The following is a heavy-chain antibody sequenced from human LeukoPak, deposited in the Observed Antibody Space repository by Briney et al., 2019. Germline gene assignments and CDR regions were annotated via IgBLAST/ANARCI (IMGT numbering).Heavy chain of an antibody. V-gene: IGHV1-2*02. Sequence: PNSGGTNYAQKFQGRVTMTRDTSISTAYMELSRLRSDDTAVYYCARGATAGEQWLVAYFDYWGQGTLVTVSS. CDR3: ARGATAGEQWLVAYFDY. J-gene: IGHJ4*02. D-gene: IGHD6-19*01. CDR2: PNSGGT.